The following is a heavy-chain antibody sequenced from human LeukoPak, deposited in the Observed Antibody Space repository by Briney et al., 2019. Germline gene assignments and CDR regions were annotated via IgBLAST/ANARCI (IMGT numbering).Heavy chain of an antibody. CDR3: ARDSRIGEGY. J-gene: IGHJ4*02. V-gene: IGHV4-34*01. CDR2: INHSGST. Sequence: SETLSLTCAVYGGSFSGYYWSWIRQPPGKGLEWIGEINHSGSTNYNPSLKSRVTISVDTSKNQFSLKLSSVTAADTAVYYCARDSRIGEGYWGQGTLVTVSS. CDR1: GGSFSGYY. D-gene: IGHD3-3*02.